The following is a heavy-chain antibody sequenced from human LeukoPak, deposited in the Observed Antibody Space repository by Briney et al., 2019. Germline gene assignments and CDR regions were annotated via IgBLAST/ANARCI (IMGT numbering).Heavy chain of an antibody. D-gene: IGHD1-7*01. CDR1: GGSISSSSYY. Sequence: SETLSLTCTVAGGSISSSSYYWGWIRQPPGKGLEWIGSVYYSGSTYYNLSLKSRVTISVDTSKNQFSLKLSSVTAADTAVYYCARVSNWNYDYWGQGTLVTVSS. CDR2: VYYSGST. V-gene: IGHV4-39*07. CDR3: ARVSNWNYDY. J-gene: IGHJ4*02.